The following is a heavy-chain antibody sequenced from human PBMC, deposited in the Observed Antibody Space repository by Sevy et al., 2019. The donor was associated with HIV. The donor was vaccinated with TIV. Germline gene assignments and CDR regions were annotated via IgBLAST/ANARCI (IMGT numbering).Heavy chain of an antibody. CDR1: GFTFSSYA. J-gene: IGHJ3*02. V-gene: IGHV3-23*01. Sequence: GGSLRLSCTASGFTFSSYAMNWVRQAPGKGLEWVSTIFRSGDVTYYADSVKGRFTISRDNSRNTLYLQMSSLRAEDTAVYYCAGARYDSSGSFDAFDIWGQGTMVTVSS. CDR2: IFRSGDVT. D-gene: IGHD3-22*01. CDR3: AGARYDSSGSFDAFDI.